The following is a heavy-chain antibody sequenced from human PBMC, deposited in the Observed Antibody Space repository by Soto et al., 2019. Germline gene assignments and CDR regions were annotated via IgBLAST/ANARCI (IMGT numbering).Heavy chain of an antibody. J-gene: IGHJ5*02. V-gene: IGHV3-48*02. CDR2: ISSSSSTI. CDR1: GFTFSSYS. Sequence: GGSLRLSCAASGFTFSSYSMNWVRQAPGKGLEWVSYISSSSSTIYYADSVKGRFTISKDNAKNSLYLQMNSLRDEDTAVYYCAREYYYDSSGPSWFDPWGQGTLVTVSS. CDR3: AREYYYDSSGPSWFDP. D-gene: IGHD3-22*01.